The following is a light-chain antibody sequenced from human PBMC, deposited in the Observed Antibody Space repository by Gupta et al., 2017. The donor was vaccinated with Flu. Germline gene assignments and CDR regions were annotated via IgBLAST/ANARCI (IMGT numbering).Light chain of an antibody. Sequence: GDRVTITCRASQSIRVRLAWYQQKPGKAPNLLIYMAATLESGVPSRFSGSGYGTEFTLTISSLQPDDFATYYCQQYDTYLATFGQGTKLEIK. CDR1: QSIRVR. CDR3: QQYDTYLAT. CDR2: MAA. V-gene: IGKV1-5*03. J-gene: IGKJ2*01.